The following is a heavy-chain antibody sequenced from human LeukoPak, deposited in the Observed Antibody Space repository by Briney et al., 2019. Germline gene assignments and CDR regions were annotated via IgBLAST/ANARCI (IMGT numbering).Heavy chain of an antibody. CDR3: ARVNRYYGSGSYVYYYYGMDV. D-gene: IGHD3-10*01. J-gene: IGHJ6*02. CDR1: GVSISSGGYY. V-gene: IGHV4-31*03. Sequence: PSETLSLTCTVSGVSISSGGYYWSWIRQHPGKGLEWIGYIYYSGSTYYNPSLKSRVTISVDTSKNQFSLKLSSVTAADTAVYYCARVNRYYGSGSYVYYYYGMDVWGQGTLVTVSS. CDR2: IYYSGST.